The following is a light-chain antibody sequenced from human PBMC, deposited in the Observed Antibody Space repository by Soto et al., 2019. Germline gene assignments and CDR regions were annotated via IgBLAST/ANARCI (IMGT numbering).Light chain of an antibody. J-gene: IGKJ4*01. V-gene: IGKV1-39*01. Sequence: DLQMTQSPSSLSASVGDRVTITCRASQSISSYLNWYQQKPGKAPKLLIYAASSLQSGVASRFSGSGSGTDLTLTISSLQPEDFATYYCQQSYSTPPLTFGGGTQVEIK. CDR1: QSISSY. CDR2: AAS. CDR3: QQSYSTPPLT.